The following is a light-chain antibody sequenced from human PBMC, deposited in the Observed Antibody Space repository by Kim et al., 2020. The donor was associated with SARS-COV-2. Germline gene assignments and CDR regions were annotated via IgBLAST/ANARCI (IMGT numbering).Light chain of an antibody. V-gene: IGKV1-5*01. CDR2: DAS. CDR1: QSISIW. CDR3: QEYKSNSWT. Sequence: ASVGDRGTITCRASQSISIWLAWYQQKPGKAPNLLIYDASNLESGVPSSFSGSGSGTEFTLTISSLQPDDFATYYCQEYKSNSWTFGQGTKVDIK. J-gene: IGKJ1*01.